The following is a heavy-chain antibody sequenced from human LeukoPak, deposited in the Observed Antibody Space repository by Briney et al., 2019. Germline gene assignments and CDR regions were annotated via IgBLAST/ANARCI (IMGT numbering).Heavy chain of an antibody. D-gene: IGHD4-11*01. CDR2: ISYDGSNK. CDR3: AKDNRYSNFDYYMDV. CDR1: GFTFSSYG. J-gene: IGHJ6*03. Sequence: GGSLRLSCAASGFTFSSYGMHWVRQAPGKGLEWVAVISYDGSNKYYADSVKGRFTISRDNSKNTLYLQTNSLRAEDTAVYYCAKDNRYSNFDYYMDVWGKGTTVTVSS. V-gene: IGHV3-30*18.